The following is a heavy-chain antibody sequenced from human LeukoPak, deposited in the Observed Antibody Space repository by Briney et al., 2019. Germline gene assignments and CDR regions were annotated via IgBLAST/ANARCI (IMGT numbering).Heavy chain of an antibody. D-gene: IGHD6-19*01. J-gene: IGHJ4*02. CDR1: GFTFSSFA. CDR3: AKGVLAVTGTGSSSFDY. Sequence: GGSLRLSCAVSGFTFSSFAMSWVRQAPGKGLEWVSGISGGGGSTYYADSVKGRFTISRDNSKNTLYLQMNSLRAEDTAVYYCAKGVLAVTGTGSSSFDYWGQGTLVTVSS. V-gene: IGHV3-23*01. CDR2: ISGGGGST.